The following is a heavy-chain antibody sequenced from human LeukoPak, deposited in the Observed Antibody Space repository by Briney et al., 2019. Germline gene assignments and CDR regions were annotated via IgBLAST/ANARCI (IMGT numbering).Heavy chain of an antibody. J-gene: IGHJ4*02. D-gene: IGHD3/OR15-3a*01. CDR1: GFTFSSYW. Sequence: PGGSLRLSCAASGFTFSSYWMHWVRQAPGKGLVWVSHIKSDGSSTNYADSVKGRFTISRDNAKNTLYLQMDSLRAEDTAVYYCATTGTDYYFDYWGQGTLVTVSP. CDR2: IKSDGSST. CDR3: ATTGTDYYFDY. V-gene: IGHV3-74*01.